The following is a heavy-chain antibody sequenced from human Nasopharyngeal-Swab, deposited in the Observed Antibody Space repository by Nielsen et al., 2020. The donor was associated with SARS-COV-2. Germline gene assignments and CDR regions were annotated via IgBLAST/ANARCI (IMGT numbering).Heavy chain of an antibody. CDR2: ISSSSSYI. J-gene: IGHJ6*03. D-gene: IGHD6-13*01. CDR3: ARDGGNSSRWNWYYYYYMDV. V-gene: IGHV3-21*01. CDR1: GFTFSSYS. Sequence: GGSLRLSCAASGFTFSSYSMNWVRQAPGKGLEWVSSISSSSSYIYYADSVKGRFTISRDNAKNSLYLQMNSLRAEDTAVYYCARDGGNSSRWNWYYYYYMDVWGKGTTVTVSS.